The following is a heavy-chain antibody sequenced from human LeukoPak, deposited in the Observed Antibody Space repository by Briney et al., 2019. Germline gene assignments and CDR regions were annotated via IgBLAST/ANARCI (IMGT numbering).Heavy chain of an antibody. V-gene: IGHV3-30*03. CDR3: GSPDGSPWFDP. J-gene: IGHJ5*02. CDR2: ISYDGSDP. D-gene: IGHD3-10*01. CDR1: GFIFSTYA. Sequence: PGGSLRLSCAASGFIFSTYAMHWARQAPGKGREGVAIISYDGSDPYYADSVKGRFTISRDDSNNTLYLQMDSLRPEDTAVYYCGSPDGSPWFDPWGQGTLVTVSS.